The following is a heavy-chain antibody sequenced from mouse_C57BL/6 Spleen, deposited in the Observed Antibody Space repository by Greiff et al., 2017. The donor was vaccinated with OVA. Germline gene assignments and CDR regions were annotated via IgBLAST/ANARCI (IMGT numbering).Heavy chain of an antibody. CDR1: GFSLTSYG. D-gene: IGHD1-1*01. J-gene: IGHJ4*01. CDR2: IWRGGST. Sequence: QVQLQQSGPGLVQPSQSLSITCTVSGFSLTSYGVHWVRQSPGKGLEWLGVIWRGGSTDYNAAFMSRLSITKDNSKSQVFFKMNSLQADDTAIYYCAKNRYYGSSYEAMDYWGQGTSVTVSS. CDR3: AKNRYYGSSYEAMDY. V-gene: IGHV2-5*01.